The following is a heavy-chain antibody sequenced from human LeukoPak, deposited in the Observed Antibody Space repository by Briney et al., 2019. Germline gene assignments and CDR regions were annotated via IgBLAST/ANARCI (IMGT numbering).Heavy chain of an antibody. CDR3: ARESSTTWYNWFDP. CDR1: GDSISSYY. CDR2: VYTSGST. D-gene: IGHD2-2*01. J-gene: IGHJ5*02. Sequence: PSETLSLTCIVSGDSISSYYWSWIGQPAGKGLEWIGRVYTSGSTNYNPSPKSRLTMSVDTSKNQFSLKLSSVTAADTAVYYCARESSTTWYNWFDPWGQGTLVTVSS. V-gene: IGHV4-4*07.